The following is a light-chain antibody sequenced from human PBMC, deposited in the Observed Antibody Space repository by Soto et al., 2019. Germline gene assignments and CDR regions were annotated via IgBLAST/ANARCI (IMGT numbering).Light chain of an antibody. V-gene: IGLV2-14*01. J-gene: IGLJ1*01. CDR1: SIDVGAYNY. CDR2: EVS. Sequence: QSALTQPASVSGPPGQSITISCTGTSIDVGAYNYVSWYQQHPGKAPKLMIYEVSNRPSGVSNRFSGSKSGNTASLTISGLQAEDEADYYCSSYISSSTLVFGTGTKVTVL. CDR3: SSYISSSTLV.